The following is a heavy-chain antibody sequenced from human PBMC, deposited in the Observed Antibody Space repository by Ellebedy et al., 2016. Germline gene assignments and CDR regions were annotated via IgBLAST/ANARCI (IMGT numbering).Heavy chain of an antibody. J-gene: IGHJ4*02. D-gene: IGHD5-18*01. CDR3: TTVYRYNYDSV. Sequence: GGSLRLSCAASGFTFSNAWMNWVRQAPGKGLEWVGRIKSNTDGGAADYAAPVKGRFTISRDDSKNTLYLQMNSLTTEDTAVYLCTTVYRYNYDSVWGQGTLVTVSS. V-gene: IGHV3-15*01. CDR2: IKSNTDGGAA. CDR1: GFTFSNAW.